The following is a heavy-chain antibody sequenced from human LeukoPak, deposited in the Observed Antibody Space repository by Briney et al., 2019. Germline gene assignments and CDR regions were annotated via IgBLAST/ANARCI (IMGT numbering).Heavy chain of an antibody. D-gene: IGHD2-2*01. CDR3: ARDFRPPCSSTSCYPTNRRNYYMDV. J-gene: IGHJ6*03. CDR2: IYYSGST. CDR1: GGSISSHY. V-gene: IGHV4-59*11. Sequence: KSSETLSLTCTVSGGSISSHYWSWIRQPPGKGLEWIGYIYYSGSTNYNPSLKSRVTISVDTSKNQFSLKLSSVTAADTAVYYCARDFRPPCSSTSCYPTNRRNYYMDVWGKGTTVTVSS.